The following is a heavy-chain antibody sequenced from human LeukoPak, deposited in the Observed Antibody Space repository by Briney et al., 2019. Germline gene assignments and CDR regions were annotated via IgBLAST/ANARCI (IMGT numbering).Heavy chain of an antibody. J-gene: IGHJ4*02. CDR1: GGTFSSYT. D-gene: IGHD3-10*01. V-gene: IGHV1-18*01. CDR2: ISAYNGNT. CDR3: ARDRVDRGFDY. Sequence: ASVKVSCEASGGTFSSYTISWVRQAPGQGLEWMGWISAYNGNTNYAQKLQGRVTMTTDTSTSTAYMELRSLRSDDTAVYYCARDRVDRGFDYWGQGTLVTVSS.